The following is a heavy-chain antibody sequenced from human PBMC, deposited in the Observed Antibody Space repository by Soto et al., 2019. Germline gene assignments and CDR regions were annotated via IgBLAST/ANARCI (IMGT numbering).Heavy chain of an antibody. Sequence: SETLSLTSNDFVDSISRSKWLSWVRQPPGKGLEWIGEIYHMGSTNYNPSLKSRVIISVDKSKNQFFLKLTSVTAADTAVYFCARGERQQQRDYWGQGTLVTVS. D-gene: IGHD6-13*01. CDR3: ARGERQQQRDY. CDR1: VDSISRSKW. J-gene: IGHJ4*02. V-gene: IGHV4-4*02. CDR2: IYHMGST.